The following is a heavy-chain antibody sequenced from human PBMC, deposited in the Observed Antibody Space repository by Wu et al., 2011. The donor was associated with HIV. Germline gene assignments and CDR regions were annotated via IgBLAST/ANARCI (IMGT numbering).Heavy chain of an antibody. Sequence: QVQLVQSGSEVKKPGASVKVSCKASGYTFTSYGISWVRQAPGQGLEWMGWISGYNGNTNYAQKLQGRVAMTRDTSTRTVYMELSSLRSEDTAIYYCAREAAGGWDAFDIWGQGTVVTVSS. D-gene: IGHD3-16*01. CDR1: GYTFTSYG. CDR2: ISGYNGNT. CDR3: AREAAGGWDAFDI. J-gene: IGHJ3*02. V-gene: IGHV1-18*01.